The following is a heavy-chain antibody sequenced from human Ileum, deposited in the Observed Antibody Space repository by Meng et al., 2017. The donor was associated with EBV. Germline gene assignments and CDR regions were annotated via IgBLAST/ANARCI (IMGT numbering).Heavy chain of an antibody. J-gene: IGHJ4*02. V-gene: IGHV4-39*07. D-gene: IGHD4-17*01. Sequence: QRQLPEPGPGLVKPSETLSLTCTVSGGSISTGNFYWGWIRQSPGKALECIGTIYYRGNTFYNPSLKSRLTISIDTSKNEFSLTLRSVTAADTALYYCASAYDYGDYEAFAYWGPGSLVTVSS. CDR1: GGSISTGNFY. CDR2: IYYRGNT. CDR3: ASAYDYGDYEAFAY.